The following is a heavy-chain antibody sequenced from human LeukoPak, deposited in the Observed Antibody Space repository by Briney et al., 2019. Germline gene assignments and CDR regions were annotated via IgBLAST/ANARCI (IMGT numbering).Heavy chain of an antibody. CDR1: GGSFSGYY. Sequence: PSETLSLTCAVYGGSFSGYYWSWIRQPPGKGLEWIGEINHSGSTNYNPSLKSRVTISVDTSKNQFSLKLSSVTAADTAVYYCARGTGYSSSWYEPYYYYYYMDVWGKGTTVTVSS. CDR2: INHSGST. V-gene: IGHV4-34*01. J-gene: IGHJ6*03. CDR3: ARGTGYSSSWYEPYYYYYYMDV. D-gene: IGHD6-13*01.